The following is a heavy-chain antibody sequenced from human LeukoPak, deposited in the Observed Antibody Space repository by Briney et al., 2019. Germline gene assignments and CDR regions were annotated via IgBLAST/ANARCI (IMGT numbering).Heavy chain of an antibody. CDR2: ISSSSSYI. J-gene: IGHJ4*02. D-gene: IGHD2-15*01. CDR3: ARVFRYCSGGSCYVGLDY. Sequence: EGSLRLSCAAPGFTFSSYSMNWVRQAPGKGLGWVSSISSSSSYIYYADSVKGRFTISRDNAKNSLYLQMNSLRAEDTAVYYCARVFRYCSGGSCYVGLDYWGQGTLVTVSS. V-gene: IGHV3-21*01. CDR1: GFTFSSYS.